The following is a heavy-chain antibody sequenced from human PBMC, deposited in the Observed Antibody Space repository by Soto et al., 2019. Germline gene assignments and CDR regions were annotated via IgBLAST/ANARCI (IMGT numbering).Heavy chain of an antibody. Sequence: EVQLLESGGGLVQPGGSLRLSCTASGFTFSSYAMSWVRQAPGKGLEWVSAISGSGGSTYYADSVKGRFTISRDNSKNKLYLEMNTLRAEDTAVYYCAKVPLGGSSSWNFDYWGQVTLVTVSS. CDR2: ISGSGGST. J-gene: IGHJ4*02. CDR3: AKVPLGGSSSWNFDY. D-gene: IGHD6-13*01. V-gene: IGHV3-23*01. CDR1: GFTFSSYA.